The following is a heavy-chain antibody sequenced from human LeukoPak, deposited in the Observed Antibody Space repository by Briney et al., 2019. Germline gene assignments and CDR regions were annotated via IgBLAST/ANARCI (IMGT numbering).Heavy chain of an antibody. CDR3: ATGGSGAVDY. Sequence: PSETLSLTCAVSGGSISSGGYSWSWIRQPPGKGLEWIGYIYHSGSTYYNPSPKSRVTISVDRSKNQFSLKLSSVTAADTAVYYCATGGSGAVDYWGQGTLVTVSS. J-gene: IGHJ4*02. V-gene: IGHV4-30-2*01. CDR2: IYHSGST. D-gene: IGHD2-15*01. CDR1: GGSISSGGYS.